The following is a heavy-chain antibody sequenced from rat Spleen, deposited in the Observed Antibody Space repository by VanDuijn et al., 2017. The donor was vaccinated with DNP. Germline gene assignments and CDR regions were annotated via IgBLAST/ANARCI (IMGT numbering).Heavy chain of an antibody. J-gene: IGHJ2*01. CDR3: ATPFY. CDR1: GFTFSDYY. CDR2: IRYDGGST. V-gene: IGHV5-20*01. Sequence: EVQLVESGGDLVQPGRSLKLSCAASGFTFSDYYMAWVRQAPTKGLEWVAYIRYDGGSTYYGDSVKGRFTVSRDSAKSTLYLQMDSLRSEDTATYYCATPFYWGQGVMVTVSS.